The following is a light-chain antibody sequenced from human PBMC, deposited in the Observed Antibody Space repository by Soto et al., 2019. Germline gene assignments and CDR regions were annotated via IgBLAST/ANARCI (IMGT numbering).Light chain of an antibody. V-gene: IGKV1-39*01. Sequence: DIQMTQSPSSLSAPVGDRVTITCRASHIISTYLNWYQQKPWKAPQVLIYAAFILQGGVPSRFSGSGSGTDFTLTISSLLPDDFDNYVCEQSYSVFFISGQGTRLEI. CDR3: EQSYSVFFI. J-gene: IGKJ5*01. CDR2: AAF. CDR1: HIISTY.